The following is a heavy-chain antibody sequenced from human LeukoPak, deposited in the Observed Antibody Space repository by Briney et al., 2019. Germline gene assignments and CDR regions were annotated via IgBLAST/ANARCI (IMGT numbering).Heavy chain of an antibody. CDR1: GFTFSSYA. CDR2: ISGSGGST. D-gene: IGHD3-3*01. J-gene: IGHJ6*02. CDR3: AKGPTYYDFWSGYLIPYYYYGMDV. V-gene: IGHV3-23*01. Sequence: GGSLRLSCAASGFTFSSYAMSWVRQAPGKGLEWVSAISGSGGSTYYADSVKGRFTISRDNSKNTLYLQMNSLRAEDTAVYYCAKGPTYYDFWSGYLIPYYYYGMDVWGQGTTVTVSS.